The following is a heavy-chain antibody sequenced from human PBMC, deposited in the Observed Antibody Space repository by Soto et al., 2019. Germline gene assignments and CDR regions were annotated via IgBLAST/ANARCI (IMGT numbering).Heavy chain of an antibody. Sequence: QVQLVQSGAEVKKPGSSVKVSCKASGGTFSSYAISWVRQAPGQGLEWMGGIIPIFGTANYAQEFQGRVTITADESTSTAYMELSSIRSEVTAVYYYARKNYGDYDFGYWGQGTLAIVSS. CDR2: IIPIFGTA. CDR3: ARKNYGDYDFGY. CDR1: GGTFSSYA. D-gene: IGHD4-17*01. V-gene: IGHV1-69*01. J-gene: IGHJ4*02.